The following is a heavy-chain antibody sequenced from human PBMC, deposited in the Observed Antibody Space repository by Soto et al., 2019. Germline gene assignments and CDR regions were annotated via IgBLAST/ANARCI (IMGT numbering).Heavy chain of an antibody. J-gene: IGHJ4*02. D-gene: IGHD6-19*01. CDR1: GFTFSSYA. CDR3: AKGSSGWYERFDY. CDR2: ISGSGGST. Sequence: EVQLLESGGGLVQPGGSLRLSCAASGFTFSSYAMSWVRQAPGKGLEWVSGISGSGGSTYYADSVKGRFTISRANSKNTLYLQMNSLRAEDTAVYYCAKGSSGWYERFDYWGQGTLVTVSS. V-gene: IGHV3-23*01.